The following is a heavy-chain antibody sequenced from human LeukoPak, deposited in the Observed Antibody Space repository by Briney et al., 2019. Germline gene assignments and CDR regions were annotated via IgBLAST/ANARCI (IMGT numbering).Heavy chain of an antibody. CDR2: MNPNSGNT. V-gene: IGHV1-8*03. CDR1: GYTFTSYD. Sequence: ASVKVSCKASGYTFTSYDINWVRQATGQGLEWMGWMNPNSGNTGYAQKFQGRVTITRNTSISTAYMELGSLRSEDTAVYYCARVQEGYYYYYYYMDVWGKGTTVTVSS. CDR3: ARVQEGYYYYYYYMDV. J-gene: IGHJ6*03.